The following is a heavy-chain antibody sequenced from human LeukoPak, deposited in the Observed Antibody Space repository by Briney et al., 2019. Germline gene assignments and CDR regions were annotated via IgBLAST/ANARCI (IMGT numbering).Heavy chain of an antibody. V-gene: IGHV4-38-2*01. J-gene: IGHJ5*02. D-gene: IGHD5-18*01. Sequence: SETLSLTCVVSGDSITSGYYWAWIRQPPGKGLEWIGSIFHSGSTYRNPSLQSRVTISLNTSKNQISLILSSMTAADTAVYYCARSSSVDTALVGVHWFDPWGQGTLVTVSS. CDR1: GDSITSGYY. CDR2: IFHSGST. CDR3: ARSSSVDTALVGVHWFDP.